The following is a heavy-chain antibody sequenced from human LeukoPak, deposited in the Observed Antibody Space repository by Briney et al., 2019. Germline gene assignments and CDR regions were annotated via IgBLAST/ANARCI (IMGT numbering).Heavy chain of an antibody. Sequence: PSETLPLTCAVYGGSFSGYYWSWIRQPPGKGLEWIGEINHSGSTNYNPSLKSRVTISVDTSKNQFSLKLSSVTAADTAVYYCARGGVYGDYHWGQGTLVTVSS. CDR3: ARGGVYGDYH. CDR2: INHSGST. V-gene: IGHV4-34*01. D-gene: IGHD4-17*01. J-gene: IGHJ5*02. CDR1: GGSFSGYY.